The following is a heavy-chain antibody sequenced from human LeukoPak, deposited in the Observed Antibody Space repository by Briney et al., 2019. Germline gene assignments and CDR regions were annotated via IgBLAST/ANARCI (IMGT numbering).Heavy chain of an antibody. CDR2: IYYSGNT. D-gene: IGHD3/OR15-3a*01. V-gene: IGHV4-39*01. J-gene: IGHJ4*02. CDR3: ARQTGSGLFILP. CDR1: GGSISSSSYY. Sequence: SETLSLTCTVSGGSISSSSYYWGWIRQPPGKGLEWIGSIYYSGNTYYNASIKSQVSFSIDTSKNQVSLRLTSVTAADTAVYYCARQTGSGLFILPGGQGTLVTVAS.